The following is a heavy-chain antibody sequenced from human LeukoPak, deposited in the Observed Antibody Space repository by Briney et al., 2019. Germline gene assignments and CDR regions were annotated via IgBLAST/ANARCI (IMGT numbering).Heavy chain of an antibody. J-gene: IGHJ4*02. V-gene: IGHV3-23*01. D-gene: IGHD1-26*01. CDR2: ISGSGVST. Sequence: GGSLRLSCAPSGFTFSNYGMSWVRQAPGKGLEWVSIISGSGVSTDNADSVKGRFTISRDNSKNTLYLQMNSLRAEDTAVYYCARRIVGPTRYFDYWGQGTLVTVSS. CDR3: ARRIVGPTRYFDY. CDR1: GFTFSNYG.